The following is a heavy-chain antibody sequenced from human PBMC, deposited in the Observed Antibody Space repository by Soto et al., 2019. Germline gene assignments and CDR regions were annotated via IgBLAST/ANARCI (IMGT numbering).Heavy chain of an antibody. D-gene: IGHD1-1*01. CDR2: IIPIFGTA. CDR1: GGTFSSYA. V-gene: IGHV1-69*01. J-gene: IGHJ4*02. CDR3: ARGTNWNPLVYYFDY. Sequence: QVQLVQSGAEVKKPGSSVKVSCKASGGTFSSYAISWVRQAPGQGLEWMGGIIPIFGTANYAQKFQGRVTITEDESTSTADMELSSLRYEDTAVYYCARGTNWNPLVYYFDYWGQGTLVTVSS.